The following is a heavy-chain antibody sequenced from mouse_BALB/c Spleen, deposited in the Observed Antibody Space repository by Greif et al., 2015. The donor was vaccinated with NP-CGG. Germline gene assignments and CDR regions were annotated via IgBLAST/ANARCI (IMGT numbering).Heavy chain of an antibody. CDR1: GFSLTSYG. D-gene: IGHD2-14*01. J-gene: IGHJ4*01. CDR3: ARRAYYRYGYAMDY. V-gene: IGHV2-2*02. CDR2: IWSGGST. Sequence: QVQLKESGPGLVQSSQSLSITCTVSGFSLTSYGVHWVRQSPGKGLEWLGVIWSGGSTDYNAAFISRLSISKDNSKSXVFFKMNSLQANDTAIYYCARRAYYRYGYAMDYWGQGTSVTVSS.